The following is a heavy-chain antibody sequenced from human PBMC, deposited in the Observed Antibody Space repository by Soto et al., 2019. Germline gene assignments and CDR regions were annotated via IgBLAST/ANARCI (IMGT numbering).Heavy chain of an antibody. Sequence: QVQLQESGPGLVKPSQTLSLTCTVSGGSLKSGGYYWSWIRQHPGRGLEWIGYIYYTGRTYYNPSLESRVTFSVDTSKIQFSLKLSSVTAADTAVYYCARDVTSNHNCFALWGHGTLVTVSS. J-gene: IGHJ5*02. CDR2: IYYTGRT. V-gene: IGHV4-31*02. CDR1: GGSLKSGGYY. CDR3: ARDVTSNHNCFAL. D-gene: IGHD2-2*01.